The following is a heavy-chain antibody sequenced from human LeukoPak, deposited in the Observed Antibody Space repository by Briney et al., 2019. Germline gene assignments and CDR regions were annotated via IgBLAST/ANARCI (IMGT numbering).Heavy chain of an antibody. Sequence: GRSLRLSCAASGFTFSSYAMHWVRQAPGKGLEWVAVILYDGSNKYYADSVKGRFTISRDNSKNTLYLQMNSLRAEDTAVYYCAREFEEGELNAFDIWGQGTMVTVSS. V-gene: IGHV3-30*04. D-gene: IGHD1-26*01. CDR2: ILYDGSNK. J-gene: IGHJ3*02. CDR3: AREFEEGELNAFDI. CDR1: GFTFSSYA.